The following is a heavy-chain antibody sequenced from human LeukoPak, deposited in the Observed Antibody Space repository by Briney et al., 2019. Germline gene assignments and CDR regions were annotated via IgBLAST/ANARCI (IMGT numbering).Heavy chain of an antibody. CDR2: INHSGSP. D-gene: IGHD3-3*01. CDR1: GGSFSDYY. V-gene: IGHV4-34*01. Sequence: PSETLSLTCAVYGGSFSDYYWTWIRQPPGKGLEWIGEINHSGSPNNNPSLKSRVSISFDTSKNQFSLKLTSVTAADTAVYYCGSRRTAMFGVIKGPIDYRGQGTLVTVSS. J-gene: IGHJ4*02. CDR3: GSRRTAMFGVIKGPIDY.